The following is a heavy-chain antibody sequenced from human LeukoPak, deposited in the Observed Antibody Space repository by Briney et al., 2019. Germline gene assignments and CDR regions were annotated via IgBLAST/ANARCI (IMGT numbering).Heavy chain of an antibody. Sequence: GGSLRLSCAASGFTFSNDAMSWVRQAPGKGLEWVSATSTSGGSAYYADSVKGRFTISRDNSKNTLYLQMDSLRADDTAVYYCARYSGSYYYPPAWDLWGQGTLVTVSS. D-gene: IGHD1-26*01. CDR1: GFTFSNDA. CDR2: TSTSGGSA. J-gene: IGHJ4*02. CDR3: ARYSGSYYYPPAWDL. V-gene: IGHV3-23*01.